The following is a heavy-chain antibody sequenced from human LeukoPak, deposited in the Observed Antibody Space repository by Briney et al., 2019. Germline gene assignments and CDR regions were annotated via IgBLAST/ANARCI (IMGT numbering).Heavy chain of an antibody. CDR3: ARVGLGPEWFGELSGPNDY. D-gene: IGHD3-10*01. V-gene: IGHV1-46*01. Sequence: GASVKVSCKASGYTFTDYYMHWVRQAPGQGLEWMGIINPSGGSTSYAQKFQGRVTMTRDTSTSTVYMELSSLRSEDTAVYYCARVGLGPEWFGELSGPNDYWGQGTLVTVSS. CDR1: GYTFTDYY. J-gene: IGHJ4*02. CDR2: INPSGGST.